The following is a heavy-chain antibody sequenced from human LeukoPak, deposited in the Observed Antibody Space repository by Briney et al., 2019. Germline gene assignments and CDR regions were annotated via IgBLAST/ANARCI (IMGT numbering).Heavy chain of an antibody. Sequence: ASVKVSCKASGGTFISYAISWVRQAPGQGLEWMGWISAYNGNTNYAQKLQGRVTMTTDTSTSTAYMELRSLRSDDTAVYYCAILRGQQQLVRAFDIWGQGTMVTVSS. CDR2: ISAYNGNT. D-gene: IGHD6-13*01. CDR1: GGTFISYA. V-gene: IGHV1-18*01. CDR3: AILRGQQQLVRAFDI. J-gene: IGHJ3*02.